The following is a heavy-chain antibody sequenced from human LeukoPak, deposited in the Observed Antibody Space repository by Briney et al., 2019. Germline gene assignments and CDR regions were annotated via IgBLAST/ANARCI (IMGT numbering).Heavy chain of an antibody. J-gene: IGHJ4*02. D-gene: IGHD2-15*01. V-gene: IGHV4-39*01. CDR2: MYYGGTT. CDR3: AVTATPGHYFDY. Sequence: PSETLSLTCTVSGGYISTNSYYGGWVRQPPGKGLEWIGSMYYGGTTYYNPSLKSRVTISVDTSKNQFSLKLSSLTAADTAVYYCAVTATPGHYFDYWGQGSLVTVSS. CDR1: GGYISTNSYY.